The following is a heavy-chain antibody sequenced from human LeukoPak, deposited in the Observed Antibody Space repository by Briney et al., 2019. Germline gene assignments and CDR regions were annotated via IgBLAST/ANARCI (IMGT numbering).Heavy chain of an antibody. CDR3: ARYSGSYPVNY. J-gene: IGHJ4*02. CDR1: GGSISSGSYY. D-gene: IGHD1-26*01. CDR2: IYTSGST. V-gene: IGHV4-61*02. Sequence: SETLSLTCTVSGGSISSGSYYWSWLRQPAGTGLEWVGRIYTSGSTNYNPSLKSRVTISVNTSKNQFSLKLSSVTAADTAVYYCARYSGSYPVNYWGQGTLVTVSS.